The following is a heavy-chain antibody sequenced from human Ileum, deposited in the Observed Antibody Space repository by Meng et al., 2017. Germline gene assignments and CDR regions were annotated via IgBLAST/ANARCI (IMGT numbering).Heavy chain of an antibody. CDR2: VSHTEDT. V-gene: IGHV4-61*01. D-gene: IGHD3-16*01. CDR1: GAYVRIFIHL. J-gene: IGHJ4*02. Sequence: VHQQGSGPWLRRPSEPLSLTCNVSGAYVRIFIHLWTWIRQSPGRGLEWIGHVSHTEDTKYNPSLKSRVSISIDKSKNQISLKLTSVTAADTAVYYCARDLGSVWVLGDWGQGSLVTVSS. CDR3: ARDLGSVWVLGD.